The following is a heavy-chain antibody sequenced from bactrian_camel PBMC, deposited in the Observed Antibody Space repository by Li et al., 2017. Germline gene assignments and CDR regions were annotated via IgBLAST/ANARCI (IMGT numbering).Heavy chain of an antibody. D-gene: IGHD3*01. CDR2: ISSGDGSSR. J-gene: IGHJ4*01. CDR1: GFTFSGYD. Sequence: VQLVESGGGLVQPGGSLRLSCAASGFTFSGYDMSWVRQAPGKGLEWVSGISSGDGSSRYYVDSVKGRFIISRDNDKKVVYLQMNGLKSEDTALYYCATDPPDQGTQMSELSYWGQ. V-gene: IGHV3S40*01. CDR3: ATDPPDQGTQMSELSY.